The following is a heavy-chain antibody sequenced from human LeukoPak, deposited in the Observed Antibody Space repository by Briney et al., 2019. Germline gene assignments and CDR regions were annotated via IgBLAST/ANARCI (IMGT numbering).Heavy chain of an antibody. V-gene: IGHV3-23*01. Sequence: GGSLRLSCAASGFTFSSYAMSWVRQAPGEGLEWVSGINNNGGSTNYADSVKGRFTISRDNSKNTLSLQMNSLRAEDTAVYYCAKGRYSYGQDSDYWGQGTLVTVSS. CDR1: GFTFSSYA. J-gene: IGHJ4*02. D-gene: IGHD5-18*01. CDR3: AKGRYSYGQDSDY. CDR2: INNNGGST.